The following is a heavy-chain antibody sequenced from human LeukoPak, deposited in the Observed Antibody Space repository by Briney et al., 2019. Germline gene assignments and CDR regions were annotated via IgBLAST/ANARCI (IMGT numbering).Heavy chain of an antibody. J-gene: IGHJ4*02. CDR1: GFTFSSYA. CDR2: ISGSGGST. CDR3: AKPPKLLWFGELLSPFDY. D-gene: IGHD3-10*01. V-gene: IGHV3-23*01. Sequence: PGGSLRLSCAASGFTFSSYAMSWVRQAPGKGLEWVSAISGSGGSTYYADSVKGRFTISRDNSKNTQYLQMNSLRAEDTAVYYCAKPPKLLWFGELLSPFDYWGQGTLVTVSS.